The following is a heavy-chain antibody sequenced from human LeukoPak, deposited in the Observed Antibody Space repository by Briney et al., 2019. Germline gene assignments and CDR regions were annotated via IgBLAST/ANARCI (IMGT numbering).Heavy chain of an antibody. Sequence: SETLSLTCTVSGGSISSSSYYWGWIRLPPGKGLEWIGSIYYSGSTYYNPSLKSRVTISVDTSKNQFSLKLSSVTAADTAVYYCATRYYDILTGYYSLDYWGQGTLVTVSS. CDR3: ATRYYDILTGYYSLDY. J-gene: IGHJ4*02. D-gene: IGHD3-9*01. V-gene: IGHV4-39*01. CDR2: IYYSGST. CDR1: GGSISSSSYY.